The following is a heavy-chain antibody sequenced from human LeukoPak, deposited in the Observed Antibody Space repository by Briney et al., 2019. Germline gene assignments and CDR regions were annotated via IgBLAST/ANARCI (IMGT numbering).Heavy chain of an antibody. Sequence: SETLSLTCTVSSGSISSSSYYWGWIRQPPGKGLEWIGSIYYSGSTYYNPSLKSRVTISVDTSKDQFSLKLSSVTAADTAVYYCARDPEMATQYEGFDYWGQGTLVTVSS. J-gene: IGHJ4*02. CDR1: SGSISSSSYY. V-gene: IGHV4-39*07. CDR2: IYYSGST. D-gene: IGHD5-24*01. CDR3: ARDPEMATQYEGFDY.